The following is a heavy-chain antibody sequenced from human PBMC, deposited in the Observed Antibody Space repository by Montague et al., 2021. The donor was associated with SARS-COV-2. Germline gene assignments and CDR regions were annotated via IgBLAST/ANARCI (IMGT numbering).Heavy chain of an antibody. CDR3: ARIPVGSKYYFDS. CDR2: TYYRSKWYN. J-gene: IGHJ4*02. V-gene: IGHV6-1*01. CDR1: GDRVSSNIAT. D-gene: IGHD2-2*01. Sequence: CAISGDRVSSNIATWNWIRQSPSRGLEWLGRTYYRSKWYNDYAESVKSRITIDPDTSKHQFSLHLNSVTPEDTAVYYCARIPVGSKYYFDSWGQGTLVTVSS.